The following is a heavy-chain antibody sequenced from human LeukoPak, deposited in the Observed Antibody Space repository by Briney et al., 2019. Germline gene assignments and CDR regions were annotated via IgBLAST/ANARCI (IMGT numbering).Heavy chain of an antibody. CDR1: GFTFGDYA. V-gene: IGHV3-49*04. CDR2: IRSKVYGGTP. J-gene: IGHJ4*02. CDR3: TRDQTPYY. Sequence: GGSLRLSCTASGFTFGDYAMTWVRQAPGRGLEWVGFIRSKVYGGTPEYAASVKGRFTISRDDSQGIAYLQMNSLKTEDTAVYYCTRDQTPYYWGQGTLVTVSS.